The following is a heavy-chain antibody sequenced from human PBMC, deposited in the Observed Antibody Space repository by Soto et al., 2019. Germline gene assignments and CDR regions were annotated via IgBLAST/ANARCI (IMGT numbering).Heavy chain of an antibody. V-gene: IGHV3-11*06. CDR2: ISSGSEYT. Sequence: GGSLRLSCAVSGFTVSDNYISWVRQAPGKGVGWVSSISSGSEYTSYADSVKGRFTISRDTAKKSLFLQLSSLRAEDTAVYYCSSGRSPPLEYLLSGYFGPWGQGTPVTVSS. D-gene: IGHD3-3*01. J-gene: IGHJ5*02. CDR1: GFTVSDNY. CDR3: SSGRSPPLEYLLSGYFGP.